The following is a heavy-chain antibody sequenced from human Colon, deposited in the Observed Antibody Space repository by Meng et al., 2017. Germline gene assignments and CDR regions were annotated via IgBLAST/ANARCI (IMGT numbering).Heavy chain of an antibody. J-gene: IGHJ4*02. CDR1: GGSISSGTHY. CDR3: ARRDAVIKGVDC. D-gene: IGHD2-21*01. CDR2: VYYSGTT. Sequence: QLQLQESGPGRVKPSETRSLTCSVSGGSISSGTHYWGWVRQPPGKGLEWIGSVYYSGTTYYSPSLKSRVTISVDTSKNQFSLKLSSVTAADTAVYYCARRDAVIKGVDCWGQGTLVTVSS. V-gene: IGHV4-39*01.